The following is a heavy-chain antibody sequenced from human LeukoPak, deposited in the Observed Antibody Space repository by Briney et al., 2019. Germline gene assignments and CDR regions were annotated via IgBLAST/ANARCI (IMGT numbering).Heavy chain of an antibody. D-gene: IGHD3-22*01. V-gene: IGHV3-21*01. CDR3: ARARYDSSGYYPILDY. Sequence: PGGSLRLSCAASGFTFSSYSMNWVRQAPGRGLEWVSFITRSSNYIYYADLVKGRFTISRDNAKNSLYLQMNSLRAEDTAVYYCARARYDSSGYYPILDYWGQGTLVTVSS. CDR1: GFTFSSYS. J-gene: IGHJ4*02. CDR2: ITRSSNYI.